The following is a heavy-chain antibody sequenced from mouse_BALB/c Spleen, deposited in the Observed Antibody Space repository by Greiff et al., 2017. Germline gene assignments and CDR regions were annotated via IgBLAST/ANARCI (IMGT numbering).Heavy chain of an antibody. CDR3: ARGSYYDYDEAWFAY. Sequence: VQLQQPGAELVMPGASVKMSCKASGYTFTDYWMHWVKQRPGQGLEWIGAIDPSDSYTSYNQKFKGKATLTVDESSSTAYMQLSSLTSEDSAVYYCARGSYYDYDEAWFAYWGQGTLVTVSA. V-gene: IGHV1-69*01. CDR1: GYTFTDYW. D-gene: IGHD2-4*01. CDR2: IDPSDSYT. J-gene: IGHJ3*01.